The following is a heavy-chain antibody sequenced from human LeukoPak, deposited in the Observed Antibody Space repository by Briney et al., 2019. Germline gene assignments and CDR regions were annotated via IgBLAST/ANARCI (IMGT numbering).Heavy chain of an antibody. D-gene: IGHD2-8*01. CDR1: GGSFSGYY. Sequence: SETLSLTCAVYGGSFSGYYWSWIRQPPGKGLEWIGEINHSGSTNYNPSLKSRVTISADTSKNQFSLKLSSVTAADTAVYYCARGGYCTNGVCYHFDYWGQGTLVTVSS. J-gene: IGHJ4*02. V-gene: IGHV4-34*01. CDR2: INHSGST. CDR3: ARGGYCTNGVCYHFDY.